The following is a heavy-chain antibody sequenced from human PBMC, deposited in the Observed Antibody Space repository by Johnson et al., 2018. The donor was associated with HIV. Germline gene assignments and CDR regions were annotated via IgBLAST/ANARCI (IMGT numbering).Heavy chain of an antibody. V-gene: IGHV3-9*01. CDR2: INSDGSST. CDR3: ARGVRNSYGYLLGTFDI. J-gene: IGHJ3*02. CDR1: GFTFDDYA. D-gene: IGHD5-18*01. Sequence: VQLVESGGGLVQPGRSLRLSCAASGFTFDDYAMHWVRQAPGKGLEWVSGINSDGSSTSYADSVKGRFTISRDNAKNTLYLQMNSLRREDTAVYYCARGVRNSYGYLLGTFDIWGQGTMVTVSS.